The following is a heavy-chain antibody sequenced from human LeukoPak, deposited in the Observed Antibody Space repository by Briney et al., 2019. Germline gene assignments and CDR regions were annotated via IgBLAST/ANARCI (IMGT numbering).Heavy chain of an antibody. CDR2: TYYRSKWYT. V-gene: IGHV6-1*01. CDR3: ARTVRYFLAGQFPLDHYFDF. CDR1: GDNVSRNSTA. J-gene: IGHJ4*02. D-gene: IGHD6-19*01. Sequence: SQTLSLTCAISGDNVSRNSTAWNWNRQSPSRDLQWMGRTYYRSKWYTDYVVSLKSRVTINPDTSKNQFPLRLSSVTDADTAVFYCARTVRYFLAGQFPLDHYFDFWGQGSLVTVSS.